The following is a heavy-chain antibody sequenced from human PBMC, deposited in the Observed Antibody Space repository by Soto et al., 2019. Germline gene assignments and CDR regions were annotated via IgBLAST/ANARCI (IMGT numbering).Heavy chain of an antibody. CDR1: GFSFSSYS. V-gene: IGHV3-21*01. Sequence: VQLVESGGSLVKPGGSLRLSCAASGFSFSSYSMNWVRQAPGKGLEWVSSISSSGSYIYYADSVKGRFTSSRDGVKSYLYLQRNCLSADDKAVYYCARVPSPVEWPPHGVFDIWGRGTMVTVSS. CDR3: ARVPSPVEWPPHGVFDI. D-gene: IGHD3-3*01. J-gene: IGHJ3*02. CDR2: ISSSGSYI.